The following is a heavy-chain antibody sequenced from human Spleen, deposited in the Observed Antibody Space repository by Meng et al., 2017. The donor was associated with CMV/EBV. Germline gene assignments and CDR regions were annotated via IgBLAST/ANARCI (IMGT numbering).Heavy chain of an antibody. J-gene: IGHJ6*02. CDR2: INPNSGGT. CDR1: GYTFTGYY. CDR3: ARISGYDYYYGMDV. V-gene: IGHV1-2*06. Sequence: SGYTFTGYYMHWVRQAPGQGLEWMGRINPNSGGTNYAQKFQGRVTMTRDTSISTAYMELSRLRSDDTAVYYCARISGYDYYYGMDVWGQGTLVTVSS. D-gene: IGHD5-12*01.